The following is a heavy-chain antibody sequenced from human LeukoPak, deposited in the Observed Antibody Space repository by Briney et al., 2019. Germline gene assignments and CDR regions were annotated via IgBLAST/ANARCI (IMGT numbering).Heavy chain of an antibody. J-gene: IGHJ6*02. D-gene: IGHD2-2*01. CDR3: VKDDIVRVPAAMKGSYYYYGMDV. CDR1: GWTFSSYA. V-gene: IGHV3-64D*09. Sequence: PGGSLRLSCSASGWTFSSYAMHWVRQAPGKGLEYVSAISSNGGSTYYADSVKGRFTISRDNSKNTLYLQMSSLRAEDTAVYYCVKDDIVRVPAAMKGSYYYYGMDVWGQGTTVTVSS. CDR2: ISSNGGST.